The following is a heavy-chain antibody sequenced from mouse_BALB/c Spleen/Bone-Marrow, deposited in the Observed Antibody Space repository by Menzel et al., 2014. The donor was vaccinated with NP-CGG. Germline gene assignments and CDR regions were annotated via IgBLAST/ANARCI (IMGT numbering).Heavy chain of an antibody. CDR2: IDPANCNT. V-gene: IGHV14-3*02. Sequence: EVQLQQSGAELVKPGASVKLSRTASGFNIKDTYMHWVKQRPEQGLEWIGRIDPANCNTKYDPKFQGKATITADTSSNTAYLQLSSLTSEDTAVYYCAAYYYGTYGFAYWGQGTLVTVSA. D-gene: IGHD1-1*01. J-gene: IGHJ3*01. CDR1: GFNIKDTY. CDR3: AAYYYGTYGFAY.